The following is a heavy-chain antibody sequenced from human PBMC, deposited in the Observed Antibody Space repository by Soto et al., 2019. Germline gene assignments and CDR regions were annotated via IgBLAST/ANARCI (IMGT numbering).Heavy chain of an antibody. Sequence: PGGSLRLSCAASGFTLSNFYISWVRQAPGKGLEWLGNIKGDGSGAHYVDSVKGRFTISRDNAGNSIYLQMNNLRAEDTAMYYCARDPVTSDWGQGTLVTVSS. V-gene: IGHV3-7*03. CDR3: ARDPVTSD. CDR1: GFTLSNFY. J-gene: IGHJ4*02. CDR2: IKGDGSGA.